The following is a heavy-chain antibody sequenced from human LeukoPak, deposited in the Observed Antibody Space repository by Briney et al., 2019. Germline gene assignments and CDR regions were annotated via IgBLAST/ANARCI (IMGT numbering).Heavy chain of an antibody. D-gene: IGHD3-22*01. J-gene: IGHJ6*03. Sequence: EAGGSLRLSCVASGFTFRTYAMSWVRQAPGKGLEWVSVIYSGGSTYYADSVKGRFTISRDNSKNTLYLQTNSLRAEDTAVYYCARDGAPPYYYDTYNPDYYYMDVWGKGTTVTISS. V-gene: IGHV3-66*01. CDR2: IYSGGST. CDR3: ARDGAPPYYYDTYNPDYYYMDV. CDR1: GFTFRTYA.